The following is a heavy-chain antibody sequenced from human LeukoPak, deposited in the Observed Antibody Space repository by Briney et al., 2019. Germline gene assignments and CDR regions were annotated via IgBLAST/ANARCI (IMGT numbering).Heavy chain of an antibody. Sequence: SETLSLTCTVSGGSISSYYWSWIRQPAGKGLEWIGRIYTSGSTNYNPSLKSRVTMSVDTSKNQFSLKLSSVTAADTAVYYCASETPKDYGDNVAYFDYWGQGTLVTVSS. V-gene: IGHV4-4*07. J-gene: IGHJ4*02. D-gene: IGHD4-17*01. CDR3: ASETPKDYGDNVAYFDY. CDR2: IYTSGST. CDR1: GGSISSYY.